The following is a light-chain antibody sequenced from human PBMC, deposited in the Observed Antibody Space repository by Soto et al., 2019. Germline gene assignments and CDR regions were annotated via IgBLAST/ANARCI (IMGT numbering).Light chain of an antibody. Sequence: EIVLTQSPATLSLSPGERATLSCRASQSVSSYLAWYQQKPGQAPRLLMYDTSNRAPGIPARFSGSRSGTDFSLTISSLAPEDFAVYFCQQRSKFLWTFGQGTKVDI. CDR2: DTS. J-gene: IGKJ1*01. V-gene: IGKV3-11*01. CDR3: QQRSKFLWT. CDR1: QSVSSY.